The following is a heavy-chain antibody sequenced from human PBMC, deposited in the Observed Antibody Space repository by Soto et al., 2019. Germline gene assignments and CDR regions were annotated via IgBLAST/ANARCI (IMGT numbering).Heavy chain of an antibody. V-gene: IGHV3-23*01. CDR3: AKDHEWELRGIY. CDR2: ISGSGGST. J-gene: IGHJ4*02. CDR1: GFTFNNYA. Sequence: EVQLLESGGGLVQRGGSLRLYCAASGFTFNNYAMSWVRQAPGKGLEWVSAISGSGGSTYYADSVKGRFTISRDNSKSTLYLQMNSLRAEDTAVYYCAKDHEWELRGIYWGQGTLVTVSS. D-gene: IGHD1-26*01.